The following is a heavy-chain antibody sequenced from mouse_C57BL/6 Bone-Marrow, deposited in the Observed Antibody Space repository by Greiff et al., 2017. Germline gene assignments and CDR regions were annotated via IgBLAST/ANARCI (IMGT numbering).Heavy chain of an antibody. V-gene: IGHV1-64*01. CDR1: GYTFTNYW. CDR2: MPPHGGSP. CDR3: ARAYDYDDYTMDY. Sequence: QVQLQQPGAELVKPGASVKLSCKASGYTFTNYWMHWVKQRPGQGLEWVGMMPPHGGSPDYNETFKSEATLSVDKSSRTAYMELSSLTSEDSAVYYCARAYDYDDYTMDYWGQGTAVTGSS. J-gene: IGHJ4*01. D-gene: IGHD2-4*01.